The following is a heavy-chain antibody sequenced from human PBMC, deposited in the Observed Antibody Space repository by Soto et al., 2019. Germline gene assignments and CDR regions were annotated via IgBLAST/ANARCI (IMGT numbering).Heavy chain of an antibody. Sequence: QVQLQESGPGVVKPSETLSLTCTVSGGSISTYYWSWIRQPPGKALEWVGYIFYSANTKYNPSLTSRVTISVGSSKNQFSLKLTSVTAADTAVYFCARTTGDYYYYGMDVWGQGTTVTVSS. CDR3: ARTTGDYYYYGMDV. V-gene: IGHV4-59*08. D-gene: IGHD4-17*01. CDR1: GGSISTYY. J-gene: IGHJ6*02. CDR2: IFYSANT.